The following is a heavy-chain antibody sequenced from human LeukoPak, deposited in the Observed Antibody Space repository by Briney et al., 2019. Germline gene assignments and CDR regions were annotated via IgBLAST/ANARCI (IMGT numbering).Heavy chain of an antibody. CDR2: PYNSENT. CDR3: ARGKDYSGSGGYNWFDP. CDR1: GASISSYY. D-gene: IGHD3-10*01. V-gene: IGHV4-59*01. J-gene: IGHJ5*02. Sequence: SETLSLICTVSGASISSYYWTWIRQPPGKRLEWIGYPYNSENTSYNPSLQSRVAISLDLSKNQFSLKLTSVTAADTAVYYCARGKDYSGSGGYNWFDPWGQGTLVTVSS.